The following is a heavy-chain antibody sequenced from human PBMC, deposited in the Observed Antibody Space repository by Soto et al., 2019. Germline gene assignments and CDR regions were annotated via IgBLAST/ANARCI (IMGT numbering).Heavy chain of an antibody. CDR3: ARSATYIDIWSRFYG. Sequence: SVKVSCKASGGTFSSYAISWVRQAPGQGLEWMGGIIPIFGTANYAQKFQGRVTITADESTSTAYMELSSLRSEDTAVYYCARSATYIDIWSRFYGWGKGSMVRVAS. J-gene: IGHJ4*02. D-gene: IGHD3-3*01. CDR1: GGTFSSYA. V-gene: IGHV1-69*13. CDR2: IIPIFGTA.